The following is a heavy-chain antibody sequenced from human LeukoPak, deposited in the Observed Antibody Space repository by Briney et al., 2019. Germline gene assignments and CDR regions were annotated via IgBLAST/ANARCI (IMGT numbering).Heavy chain of an antibody. J-gene: IGHJ4*02. CDR2: IIPIFGTA. D-gene: IGHD4-17*01. V-gene: IGHV1-69*13. CDR1: GGTFSSYA. CDR3: ARSRLFYGAEDY. Sequence: GASVKVSCKASGGTFSSYAISWVRQAPGQGLEWMGGIIPIFGTANYARKFQGRVTITADESTSTAYMELSSLRSEDTAVYYCARSRLFYGAEDYWGQGTLVTVSS.